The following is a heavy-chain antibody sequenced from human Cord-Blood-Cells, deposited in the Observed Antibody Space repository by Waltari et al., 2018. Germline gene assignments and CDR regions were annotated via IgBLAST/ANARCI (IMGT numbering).Heavy chain of an antibody. V-gene: IGHV1-2*04. CDR3: ARDRANWDQDAFDI. D-gene: IGHD7-27*01. CDR1: GYTFTGYY. Sequence: QVQLVQSGAEVKKPGASVKVSCKASGYTFTGYYMHWVRQAPGQGLGWMGWINPNSGGTNCAQKFQGWVTITRDTSTRTAYMELSRLRSDDTAVYYCARDRANWDQDAFDIWGQGTRVTVSS. CDR2: INPNSGGT. J-gene: IGHJ3*02.